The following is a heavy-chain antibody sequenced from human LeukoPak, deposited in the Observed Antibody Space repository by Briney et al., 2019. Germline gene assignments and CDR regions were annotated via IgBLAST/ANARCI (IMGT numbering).Heavy chain of an antibody. D-gene: IGHD6-13*01. Sequence: ASVKVSCKASGYTFTSYGISWVRQAPGQGLEWMGWISAYNGNTNYAQKLQGRVTMTTDTSTSTAYMELRSLRSDDTAVYYSARAGYSSSWTNWFDPWGQGTLVTVSS. CDR3: ARAGYSSSWTNWFDP. CDR1: GYTFTSYG. CDR2: ISAYNGNT. J-gene: IGHJ5*02. V-gene: IGHV1-18*01.